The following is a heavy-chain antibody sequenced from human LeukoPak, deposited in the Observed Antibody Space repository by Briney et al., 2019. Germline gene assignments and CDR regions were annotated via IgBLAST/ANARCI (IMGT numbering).Heavy chain of an antibody. J-gene: IGHJ4*02. D-gene: IGHD2/OR15-2a*01. CDR1: GYTLISYY. CDR3: ARGSISGGKLDY. CDR2: ISAYNGNT. Sequence: ASVKVSCKASGYTLISYYMHWVRQAPGQGLEWMGWISAYNGNTNYEQKVQGRVTMTTDTSTSTAYMELRSLRSDDTAVYYCARGSISGGKLDYWGQGTLVTVSS. V-gene: IGHV1-18*01.